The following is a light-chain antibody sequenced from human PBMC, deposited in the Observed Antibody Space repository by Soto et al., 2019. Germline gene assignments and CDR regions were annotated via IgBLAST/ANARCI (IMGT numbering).Light chain of an antibody. V-gene: IGLV1-40*01. Sequence: QSVLTQPPSVSGAPGQKVTISCTGGSSNIGAGYDVNWYQQLPGTAPKLLISGISDRPSGVPDRFSGSKSGTSASLAITGLQAEDETDYYCLLYYGAAVVFGGGTQLTVL. J-gene: IGLJ2*01. CDR1: SSNIGAGYD. CDR2: GIS. CDR3: LLYYGAAVV.